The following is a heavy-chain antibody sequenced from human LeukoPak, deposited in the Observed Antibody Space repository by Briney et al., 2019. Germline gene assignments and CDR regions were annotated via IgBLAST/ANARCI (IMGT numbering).Heavy chain of an antibody. Sequence: GGSLRLSCAASGFTFSSYEMNWVRQAPGKGLEWVSYISSSGSTIYYADSVKGRFTISRDNAKNSLYLQMNSLRAEDTAVYYCARVRGSSWYKPFDYWGQGTLVTVSS. J-gene: IGHJ4*02. CDR2: ISSSGSTI. V-gene: IGHV3-48*03. D-gene: IGHD6-13*01. CDR3: ARVRGSSWYKPFDY. CDR1: GFTFSSYE.